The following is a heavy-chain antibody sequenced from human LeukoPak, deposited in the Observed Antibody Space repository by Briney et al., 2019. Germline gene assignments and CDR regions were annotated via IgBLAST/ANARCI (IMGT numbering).Heavy chain of an antibody. J-gene: IGHJ4*02. D-gene: IGHD6-13*01. Sequence: GASVKVSCKASGYTFTSYGISWVRQAPGQGLEWMGWISAYNGNTNYAQKLQGRVTMTTDTSTSTAYMELRSLRSDDTAMYYCARDPNLGIAAHPFDYWGQGTLVTVSS. CDR3: ARDPNLGIAAHPFDY. CDR1: GYTFTSYG. V-gene: IGHV1-18*01. CDR2: ISAYNGNT.